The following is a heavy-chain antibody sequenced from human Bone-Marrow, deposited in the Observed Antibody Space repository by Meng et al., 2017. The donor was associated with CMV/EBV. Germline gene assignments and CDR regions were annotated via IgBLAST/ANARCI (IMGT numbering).Heavy chain of an antibody. V-gene: IGHV3-48*04. CDR3: ARDLIAVVSNYGMDV. CDR2: ISSSGSTI. Sequence: GESLKISCAASGFTFSSYAMSWVRQAPGKGLEWVSYISSSGSTIYYADSVKGRFTISRDNAKNSLYLQMNSLRAEDTAVYYCARDLIAVVSNYGMDVWGQGTKVTVSS. CDR1: GFTFSSYA. D-gene: IGHD6-19*01. J-gene: IGHJ6*02.